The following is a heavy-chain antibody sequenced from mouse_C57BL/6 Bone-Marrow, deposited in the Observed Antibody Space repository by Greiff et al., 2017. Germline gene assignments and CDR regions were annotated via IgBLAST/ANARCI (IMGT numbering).Heavy chain of an antibody. CDR3: ARFITTVVAGNWYFDV. J-gene: IGHJ1*03. Sequence: QVQLQQPGTELVKPGASVKLSCKASGYTFTSYWMHWVKQRPGQGLEWIGNINPSNGGTNYNEKFKSKATLTVDKSSSTAYMQLSSLTSEGSAVYYCARFITTVVAGNWYFDVWGTGTTVTVSS. V-gene: IGHV1-53*01. D-gene: IGHD1-1*01. CDR1: GYTFTSYW. CDR2: INPSNGGT.